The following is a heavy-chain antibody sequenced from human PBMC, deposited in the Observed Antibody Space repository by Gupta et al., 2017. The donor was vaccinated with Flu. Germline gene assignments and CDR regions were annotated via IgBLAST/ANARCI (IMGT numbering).Heavy chain of an antibody. D-gene: IGHD5-24*01. CDR3: ASLRRRDGYNPSGY. CDR2: IIPIFGTA. V-gene: IGHV1-69*06. Sequence: QVQLVQSGAEVKKPGSSVKVSCKASGGTLSSYAISWVRQAPGQGLEWMGGIIPIFGTANYAQKFQGRVTITADKSTSTAYMELSSLRSEDTAVYYCASLRRRDGYNPSGYWGQGTLVTVSS. CDR1: GGTLSSYA. J-gene: IGHJ4*02.